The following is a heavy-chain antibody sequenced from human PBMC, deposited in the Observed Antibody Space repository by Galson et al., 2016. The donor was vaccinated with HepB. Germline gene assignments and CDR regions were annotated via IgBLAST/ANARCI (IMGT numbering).Heavy chain of an antibody. D-gene: IGHD2-21*02. CDR1: EYTFAAYY. CDR2: INPHSGAT. Sequence: SVKVSCKASEYTFAAYYLHWVRQAPGQGLEWMGWINPHSGATNYAKKFQGRVTMTRDTSISTASVELRSLRSDDTAIYYCAKDQCSGGDCFTTFDNWGHGTLVIVSS. CDR3: AKDQCSGGDCFTTFDN. V-gene: IGHV1-2*02. J-gene: IGHJ4*01.